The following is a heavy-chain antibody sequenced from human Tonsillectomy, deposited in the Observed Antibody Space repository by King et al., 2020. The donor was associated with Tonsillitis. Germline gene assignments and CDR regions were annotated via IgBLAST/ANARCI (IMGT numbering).Heavy chain of an antibody. CDR2: IYYSGST. CDR3: ARADGSGSYWVPNWFDS. D-gene: IGHD3-10*01. CDR1: GDSISRGDDY. Sequence: HVQLQESGPRLVMPSQTLSLTCTVSGDSISRGDDYWSWIRQSPGKGLEWIGYIYYSGSTYYNSSLKSRVTISINTSKTQFSLEMRSVTVADTAVYYCARADGSGSYWVPNWFDSWGQGIPVTVSS. J-gene: IGHJ5*01. V-gene: IGHV4-30-4*08.